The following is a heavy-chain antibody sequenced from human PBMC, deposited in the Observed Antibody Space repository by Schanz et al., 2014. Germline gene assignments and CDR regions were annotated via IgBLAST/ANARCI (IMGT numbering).Heavy chain of an antibody. J-gene: IGHJ3*01. CDR3: TTDNGHFAFDF. CDR1: EFTFSTDA. D-gene: IGHD2-8*01. CDR2: ISGSGGST. Sequence: DVHLLESGGGLVQPGGSLRLSCAASEFTFSTDAMSWVRQAPGKGLEWVSAISGSGGSTYYADSVKGRFTISRDNSKNTLYLQMNSLRAEDSAVYYCTTDNGHFAFDFWGQGTMVTVSS. V-gene: IGHV3-23*01.